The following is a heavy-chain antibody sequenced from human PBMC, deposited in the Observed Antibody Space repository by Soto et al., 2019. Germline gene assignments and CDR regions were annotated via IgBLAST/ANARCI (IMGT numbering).Heavy chain of an antibody. D-gene: IGHD4-17*01. J-gene: IGHJ1*01. CDR1: GFTFSSYS. CDR2: ISSSSSYI. CDR3: ARRLFSYGDYSGFQH. Sequence: EVQLVESGGGLVKPGGSLRLSCAASGFTFSSYSMNWVRQAPGKGLEWVSSISSSSSYIYYADSVKGRFTISRDNAKNSLYLQMNSLRAEDTAVYYCARRLFSYGDYSGFQHWGQGTLVTVSS. V-gene: IGHV3-21*01.